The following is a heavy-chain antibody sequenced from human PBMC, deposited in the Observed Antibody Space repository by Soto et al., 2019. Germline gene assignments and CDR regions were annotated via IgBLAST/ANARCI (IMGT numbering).Heavy chain of an antibody. J-gene: IGHJ3*02. CDR2: IQHTGST. D-gene: IGHD3-10*01. V-gene: IGHV4-4*02. CDR1: SGSITSIHW. Sequence: QVHLEESGPGLIKPSGTLSLTCAVSSGSITSIHWWSWVRQSPGRGREWIGEIQHTGSTRYNPSLKSRVTISVDTYTNQFSLEVNQVTASDTAVYFCARNKGDYYGAGPHYDLDIWGQGTMVTVTS. CDR3: ARNKGDYYGAGPHYDLDI.